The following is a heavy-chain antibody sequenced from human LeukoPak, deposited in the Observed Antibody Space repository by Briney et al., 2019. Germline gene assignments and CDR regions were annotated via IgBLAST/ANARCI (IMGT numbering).Heavy chain of an antibody. CDR1: GYTFIANY. V-gene: IGHV1-2*02. CDR2: MHVGNGNT. CDR3: AREGSYCDGGDCYSFDF. Sequence: GPSVKVSCKASGYTFIANYLQWVRQAPGLGPEWLGWMHVGNGNTRYAPKFQDRVTLSRDTSINTAYMELSSLTSDDTAVYHCAREGSYCDGGDCYSFDFWGQGTLVTVSS. J-gene: IGHJ4*02. D-gene: IGHD2-21*02.